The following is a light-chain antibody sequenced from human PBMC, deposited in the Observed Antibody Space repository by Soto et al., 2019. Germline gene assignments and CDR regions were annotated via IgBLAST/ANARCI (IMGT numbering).Light chain of an antibody. J-gene: IGLJ1*01. CDR3: SSYTSSSTLYV. V-gene: IGLV2-14*01. CDR1: SSDVGGYNY. Sequence: SALTQPASVSGPPGQSITISCTGTSSDVGGYNYVSWYQQHPGKAPKLMIYEVSNRPSGVSNRFSGSKSGNTASLTISGLQAEDEAEYYCSSYTSSSTLYVFGTGAKLPV. CDR2: EVS.